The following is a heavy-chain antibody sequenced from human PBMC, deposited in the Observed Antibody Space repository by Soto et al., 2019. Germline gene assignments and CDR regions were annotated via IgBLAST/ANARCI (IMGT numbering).Heavy chain of an antibody. V-gene: IGHV3-9*01. CDR1: GFTFNDYA. J-gene: IGHJ5*02. D-gene: IGHD6-19*01. CDR3: AKDGTIGWPSNNWVAT. Sequence: EVQLVESGGGLVQPGRSLRLSCAASGFTFNDYAMHWVRQAPGRGLEWVSGISWTSGSIGYADSVKGRFTISRDNAKNSLYLQMNSLRTEDTALYYCAKDGTIGWPSNNWVATWGKGTLVTVSS. CDR2: ISWTSGSI.